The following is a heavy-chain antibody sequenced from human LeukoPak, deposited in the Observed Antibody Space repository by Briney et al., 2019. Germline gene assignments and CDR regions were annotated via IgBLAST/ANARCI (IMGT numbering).Heavy chain of an antibody. D-gene: IGHD5-12*01. CDR2: IYYSGST. CDR1: GGSISSSSYY. J-gene: IGHJ4*02. Sequence: PSETLSLTCTVSGGSISSSSYYWGWIRQPPGKGLEWIGSIYYSGSTYYNPSLKSRVTISVDTSKNQFSLKLSSVTAADTAVYYCARGVDIVATTTNRYFDYWGQGTLVTVSS. V-gene: IGHV4-39*07. CDR3: ARGVDIVATTTNRYFDY.